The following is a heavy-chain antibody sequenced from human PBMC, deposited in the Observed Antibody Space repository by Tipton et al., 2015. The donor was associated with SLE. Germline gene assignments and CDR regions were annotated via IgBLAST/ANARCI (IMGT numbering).Heavy chain of an antibody. CDR3: ARHPGASFDF. CDR2: LHASGAT. J-gene: IGHJ4*02. V-gene: IGHV4-31*03. CDR1: GGSLRSGDYY. Sequence: TLSLTCTVSGGSLRSGDYYWSWIRQHPGKGLEWIGYLHASGATFYNPSLRSRSAISVDTSQNQFSLRLTSATAADTAIYYCARHPGASFDFWGQGILVTVSS.